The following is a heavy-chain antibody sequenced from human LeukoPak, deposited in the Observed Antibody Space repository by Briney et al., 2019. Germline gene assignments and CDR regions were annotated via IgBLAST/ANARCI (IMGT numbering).Heavy chain of an antibody. CDR1: GFTFSSYA. D-gene: IGHD3-3*01. CDR3: AKDDVLRFLEWLSPRYYFDY. V-gene: IGHV3-30-3*01. CDR2: TSYDGSNK. J-gene: IGHJ4*02. Sequence: GGSLRLSCAASGFTFSSYAMHWVRQAPGKGLEWVAVTSYDGSNKYYADSVKGRFTISRDNSKNTLYLQMNSLRAEDTAVYYCAKDDVLRFLEWLSPRYYFDYWGQGTLVTVSS.